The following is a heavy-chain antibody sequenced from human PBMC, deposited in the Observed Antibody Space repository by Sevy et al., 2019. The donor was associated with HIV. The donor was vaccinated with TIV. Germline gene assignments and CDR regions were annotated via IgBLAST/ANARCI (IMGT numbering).Heavy chain of an antibody. J-gene: IGHJ5*02. V-gene: IGHV3-7*01. CDR2: IKQDGTDE. D-gene: IGHD3-16*01. CDR1: GFTFSTYW. Sequence: GGSLRLSCAASGFTFSTYWMTWVRQAPGKGLEWVANIKQDGTDEEYVDSVKGRFTISRDNAKKTLYLRLDSLRAEDTAVYFCARGLGDWGIIHYSALGQGTLVTVSS. CDR3: ARGLGDWGIIHYSA.